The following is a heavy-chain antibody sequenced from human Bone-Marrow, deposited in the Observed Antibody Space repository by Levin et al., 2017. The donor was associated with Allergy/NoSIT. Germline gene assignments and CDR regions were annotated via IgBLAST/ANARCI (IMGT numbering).Heavy chain of an antibody. CDR2: VNYDGRT. V-gene: IGHV4-30-4*01. CDR3: ARYPYGGFDY. CDR1: GASISDSDYF. J-gene: IGHJ4*02. Sequence: SQTLSLPCTVSGASISDSDYFWSWIRQTPGKGLEWIGNVNYDGRTYYNPSLRSRVTISLDTSKNHFSLRLSSVTAADTAVYYCARYPYGGFDYWGQGTLVTVSS. D-gene: IGHD4-23*01.